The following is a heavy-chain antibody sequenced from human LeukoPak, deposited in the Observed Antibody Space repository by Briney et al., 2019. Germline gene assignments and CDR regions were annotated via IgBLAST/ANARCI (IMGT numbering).Heavy chain of an antibody. CDR1: GFIFSNYA. Sequence: GGSLRLSCAASGFIFSNYAMHWVRQAPGKGLGWVALISSDGSKIYYADSVKGRFTISRDNAKNSLYLQMNSLRAEDTAVYYCAELGITMIGGVWGKGTTVTISS. J-gene: IGHJ6*04. V-gene: IGHV3-30*04. CDR3: AELGITMIGGV. CDR2: ISSDGSKI. D-gene: IGHD3-10*02.